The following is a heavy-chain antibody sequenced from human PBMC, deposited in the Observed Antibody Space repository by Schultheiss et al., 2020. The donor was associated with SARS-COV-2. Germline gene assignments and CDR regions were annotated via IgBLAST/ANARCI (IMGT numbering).Heavy chain of an antibody. D-gene: IGHD1-14*01. CDR1: GGSISSSSYY. Sequence: SETLSLTCTVSGGSISSSSYYWGWNRQPPGKGLEWIGSIYTSRSTNYNPSRKSRVTISVDTSKNEFSLQLSSVTAADTAVYYCGGLITGTGSGDYWGQGTLVTVSS. J-gene: IGHJ4*02. V-gene: IGHV4-39*07. CDR3: GGLITGTGSGDY. CDR2: IYTSRST.